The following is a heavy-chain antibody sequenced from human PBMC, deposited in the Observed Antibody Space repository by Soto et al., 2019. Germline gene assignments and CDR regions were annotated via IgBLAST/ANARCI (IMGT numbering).Heavy chain of an antibody. CDR2: INAGNGNT. Sequence: ASVKVSCKVSGYTFTSYAMHWVRQAPGQRLEWMGWINAGNGNTKYSQKFQGRVTITRDTSASTAYMELSSLRSEDTAVYYCARDSPDSSSWYPLLADWGQGTLVTVSS. V-gene: IGHV1-3*01. CDR1: GYTFTSYA. CDR3: ARDSPDSSSWYPLLAD. J-gene: IGHJ4*02. D-gene: IGHD6-13*01.